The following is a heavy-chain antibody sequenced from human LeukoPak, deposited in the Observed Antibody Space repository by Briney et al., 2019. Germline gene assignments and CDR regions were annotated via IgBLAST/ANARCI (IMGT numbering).Heavy chain of an antibody. CDR1: GFTFSTYA. J-gene: IGHJ3*02. D-gene: IGHD3-16*02. V-gene: IGHV3-23*01. Sequence: PGGSLRLSCAASGFTFSTYAMSWVRQAPGKGLEWVSAISGTGGSTFYADSVKDRFTISRDNSKNTLYLQMNSLRAEDTAVYYCAKDAVATYRHDAFDIWGQGTLVTVSS. CDR2: ISGTGGST. CDR3: AKDAVATYRHDAFDI.